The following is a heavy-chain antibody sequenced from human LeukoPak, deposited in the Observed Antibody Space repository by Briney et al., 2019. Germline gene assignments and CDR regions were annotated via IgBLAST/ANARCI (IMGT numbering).Heavy chain of an antibody. Sequence: GGSLRLSCAASGFTFSSYSMNWVRQAPGKGLEWVSSISSSSSYIYYADSVKGRFTISRDNAKNSLYLQMNSLRAEDTAVYYCARSYDTLTGYSNFDYWGQGTLVTVSS. V-gene: IGHV3-21*01. CDR3: ARSYDTLTGYSNFDY. D-gene: IGHD3-9*01. CDR2: ISSSSSYI. CDR1: GFTFSSYS. J-gene: IGHJ4*02.